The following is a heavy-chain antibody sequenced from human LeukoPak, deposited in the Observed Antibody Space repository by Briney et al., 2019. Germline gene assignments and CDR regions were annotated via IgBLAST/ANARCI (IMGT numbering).Heavy chain of an antibody. CDR1: GFTFGSYC. V-gene: IGHV3-7*01. Sequence: QPGGSLRLSCAASGFTFGSYCMSWVRQAPGKGLEWVANIKQDGGETDYVDSVKGRFTISRDNAKNSLYLQMNSLRAEDTAVYYGANGEGYFDYWGQGTLVTVSS. J-gene: IGHJ4*02. CDR3: ANGEGYFDY. CDR2: IKQDGGET.